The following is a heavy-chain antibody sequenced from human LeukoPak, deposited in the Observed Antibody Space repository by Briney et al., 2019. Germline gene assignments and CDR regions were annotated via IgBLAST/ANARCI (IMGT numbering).Heavy chain of an antibody. CDR3: ARDGHIRGFDS. CDR2: VFHSGTT. D-gene: IGHD2-21*01. V-gene: IGHV4-4*07. J-gene: IGHJ4*02. CDR1: ADSIVSFH. Sequence: SETLSLTCTVSADSIVSFHWSWIRRSAGKGLEWIGRVFHSGTTKNPSLKSRVTMPLDTSKNLLSLTMTSVTAADTAIYFCARDGHIRGFDSWGQGTLVIVSS.